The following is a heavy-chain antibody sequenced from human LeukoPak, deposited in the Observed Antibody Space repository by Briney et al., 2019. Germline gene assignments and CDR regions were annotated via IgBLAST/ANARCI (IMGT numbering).Heavy chain of an antibody. V-gene: IGHV3-15*01. D-gene: IGHD1-1*01. J-gene: IGHJ4*02. CDR2: IKNKIDGGTT. CDR3: SKYNPYDALDY. Sequence: GGSLRLSCAGSGFTFSQDWMSWVRQVPGKGLEWLGLIKNKIDGGTTDYAVTVKGRFTISRDDSKNTLYLQMNSLKTGDTAVYYCSKYNPYDALDYWGQGALVTVSS. CDR1: GFTFSQDW.